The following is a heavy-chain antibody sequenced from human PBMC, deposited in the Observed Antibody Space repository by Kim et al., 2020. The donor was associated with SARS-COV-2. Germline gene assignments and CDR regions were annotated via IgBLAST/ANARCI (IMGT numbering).Heavy chain of an antibody. CDR2: ISYDGSNK. D-gene: IGHD3-3*01. J-gene: IGHJ6*02. CDR3: ARGANYDFWSGYLYYYYGMDV. V-gene: IGHV3-30*04. Sequence: GGSLRLSCAASGFTFSSYAMHWVRQAPGKGLEWVAVISYDGSNKYYADSVKGRFTISRDNSKNTLYLQMNSLRAEDTAVYYCARGANYDFWSGYLYYYYGMDVWGQGTTVTVSS. CDR1: GFTFSSYA.